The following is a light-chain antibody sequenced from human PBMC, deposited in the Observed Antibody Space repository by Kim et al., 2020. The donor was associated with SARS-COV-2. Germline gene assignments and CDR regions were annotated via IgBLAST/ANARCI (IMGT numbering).Light chain of an antibody. CDR3: QQYNAWPLT. V-gene: IGKV3D-15*01. CDR2: GAS. J-gene: IGKJ4*01. CDR1: QSLSNIY. Sequence: SPGESATLSCRASQSLSNIYLAWYQQKPGQAPRLLIYGASSRATGIPDRFSGSGSGTEFTLTISSLQSEDFAVYYCQQYNAWPLTFGEGTKVDIK.